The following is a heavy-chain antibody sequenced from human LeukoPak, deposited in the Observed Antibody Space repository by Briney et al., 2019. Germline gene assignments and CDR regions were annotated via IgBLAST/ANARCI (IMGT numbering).Heavy chain of an antibody. D-gene: IGHD3-10*01. CDR1: GGSMSSYY. Sequence: SETLSLTCSVSGGSMSSYYWSWIRQSPGKGLEWIGYIYHSGSTDYNSSLKSRVTISEDTSKKQFSLKVSSVTAADTAVYYCARDSGTTGEVKFDPWGQGTLVTVSS. CDR2: IYHSGST. V-gene: IGHV4-59*01. CDR3: ARDSGTTGEVKFDP. J-gene: IGHJ5*02.